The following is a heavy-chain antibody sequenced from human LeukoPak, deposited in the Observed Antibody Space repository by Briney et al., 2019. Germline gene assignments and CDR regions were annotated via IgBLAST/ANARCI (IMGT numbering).Heavy chain of an antibody. CDR2: FHYSGSN. CDR1: GGSISSTYYY. CDR3: ARQVTFGYAYAYYFDY. V-gene: IGHV4-39*01. D-gene: IGHD3-16*01. Sequence: PSETLSLTCTVSGGSISSTYYYWGWIRQPPGKGLEWIGNFHYSGSNSYNPSLKGRVTISVDTSKNQFSLRLSSVTAADTAVYYCARQVTFGYAYAYYFDYWGQGTLVTVSS. J-gene: IGHJ4*02.